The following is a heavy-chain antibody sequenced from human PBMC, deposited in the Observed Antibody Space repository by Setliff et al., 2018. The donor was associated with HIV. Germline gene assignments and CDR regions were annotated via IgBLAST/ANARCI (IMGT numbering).Heavy chain of an antibody. CDR3: ARDWRSGYDLNFDY. J-gene: IGHJ4*02. CDR1: GYSFTAYQ. D-gene: IGHD5-12*01. V-gene: IGHV1-2*06. Sequence: ASVKVSCKTFGYSFTAYQMHWLRQAPGQGLEWMGRINRDNGGIDYAQKFQGRVTVTRDTSINTAYMELNSLGAEDTAMYYCARDWRSGYDLNFDYWGQGTLVTVSS. CDR2: INRDNGGI.